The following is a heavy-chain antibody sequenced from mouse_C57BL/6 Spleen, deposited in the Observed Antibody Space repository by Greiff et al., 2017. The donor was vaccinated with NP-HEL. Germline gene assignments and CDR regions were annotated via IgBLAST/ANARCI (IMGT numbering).Heavy chain of an antibody. CDR2: INPSSGYT. V-gene: IGHV1-7*01. J-gene: IGHJ4*01. D-gene: IGHD1-1*01. Sequence: QVQLKESGAELAKPGASVKLSCKASGYTFTSYWMHWVKQRPGQGLEWIGYINPSSGYTKYNQKFKDKATLTADKSSSTAYMQLSSLTYEDSAVYYCARPITTVDYAMDYWGQGTSVTVSS. CDR1: GYTFTSYW. CDR3: ARPITTVDYAMDY.